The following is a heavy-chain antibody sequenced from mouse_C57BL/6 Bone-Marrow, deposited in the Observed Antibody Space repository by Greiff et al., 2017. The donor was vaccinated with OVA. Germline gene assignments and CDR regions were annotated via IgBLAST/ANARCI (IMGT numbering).Heavy chain of an antibody. CDR3: ASYDGYPAWFAY. CDR1: GYTFTSYW. Sequence: QVQLKQPGAELVKPGASVKMSCKASGYTFTSYWITWVKQRPGQGLEWIGDIYPGSGSTNYNEKFKSKATLTVDTSSSTAYMQLSSLTSEDSAVYYCASYDGYPAWFAYWGQGTLVTVSA. V-gene: IGHV1-55*01. CDR2: IYPGSGST. J-gene: IGHJ3*01. D-gene: IGHD2-3*01.